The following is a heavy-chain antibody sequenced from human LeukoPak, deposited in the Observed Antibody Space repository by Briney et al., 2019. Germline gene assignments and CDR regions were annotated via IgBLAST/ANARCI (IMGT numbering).Heavy chain of an antibody. CDR3: ARTYSGDFDY. D-gene: IGHD5-12*01. Sequence: GGSLRLSCAASGFTFDDYAMHWVRHAPGKGLEWVSGISWNSGSIGYADSVKGRFTISRDNAKNSLYLQMNSLRAEDTAVYYCARTYSGDFDYWGQGTLVTVSS. V-gene: IGHV3-9*01. CDR1: GFTFDDYA. J-gene: IGHJ4*02. CDR2: ISWNSGSI.